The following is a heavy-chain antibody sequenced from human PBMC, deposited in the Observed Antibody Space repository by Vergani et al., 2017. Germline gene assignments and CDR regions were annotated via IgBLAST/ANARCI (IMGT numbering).Heavy chain of an antibody. Sequence: QVQLQESGPGVVKPSQTLSLTCAVSGGSISSGDHCWTWIRQRPGKGLEWIGYLFYSGTTYDNPSLRSRLTISVDTSQNQFSLKLRSVTDADTAVYYCARVDTQVPATSHFYYMDVWGKGTTVVVSS. J-gene: IGHJ6*03. CDR3: ARVDTQVPATSHFYYMDV. CDR1: GGSISSGDHC. CDR2: LFYSGTT. V-gene: IGHV4-31*11. D-gene: IGHD6-25*01.